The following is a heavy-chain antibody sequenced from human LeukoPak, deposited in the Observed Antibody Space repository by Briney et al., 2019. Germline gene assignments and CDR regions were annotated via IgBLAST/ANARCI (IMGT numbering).Heavy chain of an antibody. CDR3: ARALGDYLYCFDY. CDR1: GGSISSSSYY. Sequence: KPSETLSLTCTVSGGSISSSSYYWGWIRQPPGKGLEWIGSIYYSGSTYYNPSLKSRVTISVDTSKNQFSLKLSSVTAADTAVYYCARALGDYLYCFDYWGQGTLVTVSS. CDR2: IYYSGST. V-gene: IGHV4-39*07. J-gene: IGHJ4*02. D-gene: IGHD4/OR15-4a*01.